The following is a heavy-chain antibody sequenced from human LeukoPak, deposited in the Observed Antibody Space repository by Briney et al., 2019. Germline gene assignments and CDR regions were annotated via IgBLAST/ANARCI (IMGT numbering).Heavy chain of an antibody. J-gene: IGHJ4*02. CDR2: IYYSGST. D-gene: IGHD3-3*01. CDR1: GGSISSYY. Sequence: PSETLSLTCTVSGGSISSYYWSWIRQPPGKRLEWNGHIYYSGSTNYNPSLKSRVTISVDTSKNQFSLKLSSVTAADTAVYYCASRSSIWSGYQDTLYYFDSWGQGTLVTVSS. V-gene: IGHV4-59*01. CDR3: ASRSSIWSGYQDTLYYFDS.